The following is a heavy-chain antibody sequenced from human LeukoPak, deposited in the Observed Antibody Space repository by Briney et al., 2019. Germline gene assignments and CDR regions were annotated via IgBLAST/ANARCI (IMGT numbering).Heavy chain of an antibody. V-gene: IGHV3-11*03. CDR1: GFTFSDYY. Sequence: TGGSLRLSCAASGFTFSDYYMSWIRQAPGKGLEWLSYINPTSGYTPYADSVRGRFTISRDNAQNSLYLQMIGLRADDTAVYYCARSNQYFASGSGDLWGQGTLVTVSS. CDR3: ARSNQYFASGSGDL. J-gene: IGHJ5*02. CDR2: INPTSGYT. D-gene: IGHD3-10*01.